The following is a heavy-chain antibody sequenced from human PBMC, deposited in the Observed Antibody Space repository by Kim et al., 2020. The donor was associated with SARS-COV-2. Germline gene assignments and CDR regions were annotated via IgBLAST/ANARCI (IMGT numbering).Heavy chain of an antibody. CDR3: AKGQPWFGENYGMDV. J-gene: IGHJ6*02. V-gene: IGHV3-30*18. Sequence: GGSLRLSCAASGFTFSSYGMHWVRQAPGKGLEWVAVISYDGSNKYYADSVKGRFTISRDNSKNTLYLQMNSLRAEDTAVYYCAKGQPWFGENYGMDVWGQGTTVTVSS. CDR1: GFTFSSYG. D-gene: IGHD3-10*01. CDR2: ISYDGSNK.